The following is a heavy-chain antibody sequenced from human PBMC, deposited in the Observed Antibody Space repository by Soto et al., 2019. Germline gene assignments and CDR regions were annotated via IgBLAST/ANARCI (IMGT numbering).Heavy chain of an antibody. V-gene: IGHV1-69*13. J-gene: IGHJ6*02. Sequence: PVKVSCKASGGTFSSYAISWVRQAPGQGLEWMGGIIPIFGTANYAQKFQGRVTITADESTSTAYMELSSLRSEDTAVYYCARDLYIDFGHGMDVWGQGTTVTVSS. CDR1: GGTFSSYA. CDR3: ARDLYIDFGHGMDV. CDR2: IIPIFGTA. D-gene: IGHD2-2*02.